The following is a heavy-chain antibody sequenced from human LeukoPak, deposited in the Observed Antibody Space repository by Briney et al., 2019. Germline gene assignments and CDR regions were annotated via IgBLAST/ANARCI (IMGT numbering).Heavy chain of an antibody. CDR3: ARSGGLQKFDY. V-gene: IGHV3-30-3*01. J-gene: IGHJ4*02. CDR1: GLTVSSYY. Sequence: HPGGSLRLSCAASGLTVSSYYMTWVRQAPGKGLQWVAVISYDGNTIHYADSVKGRFIISRDTSKNTLYLQLNSLRAEDTAVYYCARSGGLQKFDYWGQGTLVTVSS. D-gene: IGHD4-11*01. CDR2: ISYDGNTI.